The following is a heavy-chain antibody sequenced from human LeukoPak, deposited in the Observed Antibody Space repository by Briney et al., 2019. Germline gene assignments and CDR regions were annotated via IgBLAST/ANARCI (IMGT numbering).Heavy chain of an antibody. J-gene: IGHJ4*02. V-gene: IGHV1-2*02. CDR3: ARAPSEVWNQDY. D-gene: IGHD1-14*01. CDR2: INPNSGGT. CDR1: GYTFTGYY. Sequence: ASVKVSCKASGYTFTGYYMHWVRQAPGQGLEWMGWINPNSGGTNYAQKFQGRVTMTRDTSISTAYMELSRLRSDDTAVYYCARAPSEVWNQDYWGQGTLVTVSS.